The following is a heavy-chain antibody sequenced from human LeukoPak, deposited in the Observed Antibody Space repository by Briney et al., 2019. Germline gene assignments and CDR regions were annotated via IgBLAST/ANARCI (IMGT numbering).Heavy chain of an antibody. CDR2: IYYSGST. J-gene: IGHJ4*02. D-gene: IGHD2-2*01. CDR1: GGSISSYY. Sequence: SETLSLTCTVSGGSISSYYWSWIRQPPGKGLEWIGYIYYSGSTNYNPSLKSRVTISVDTSKNQFSLKLSSVTAADTAVYYCARAVVVVPAAQRAFFDYWGQGTLVTVSS. V-gene: IGHV4-59*01. CDR3: ARAVVVVPAAQRAFFDY.